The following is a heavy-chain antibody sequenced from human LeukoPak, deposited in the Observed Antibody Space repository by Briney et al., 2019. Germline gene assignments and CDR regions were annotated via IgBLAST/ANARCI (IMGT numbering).Heavy chain of an antibody. V-gene: IGHV4-38-2*02. CDR2: IYHSGST. CDR1: GYSISSGYY. D-gene: IGHD2-15*01. J-gene: IGHJ4*02. CDR3: ARDCGGGCYSGFDY. Sequence: SETLSLTCTVSGYSISSGYYWGWIRQPPGKGLEWIGSIYHSGSTYYNPSLKSRVTISVDTSKSQFSLRLRSVTAADTAIYYCARDCGGGCYSGFDYWGQGALVTVSS.